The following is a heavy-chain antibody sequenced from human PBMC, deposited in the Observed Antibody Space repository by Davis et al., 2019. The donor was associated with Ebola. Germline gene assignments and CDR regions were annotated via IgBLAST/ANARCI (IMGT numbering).Heavy chain of an antibody. Sequence: PSETLSLTCNVSGGSITGHYWSWIRQPPGKGLEWLGYISDTGKIKYNPSLKSRVTMLVDTSKNQFSLKLSSVTAADTAVYSCARDSYWGYFDYWGRGTLVTVSS. CDR2: ISDTGKI. J-gene: IGHJ4*02. CDR3: ARDSYWGYFDY. CDR1: GGSITGHY. D-gene: IGHD3-16*01. V-gene: IGHV4-59*11.